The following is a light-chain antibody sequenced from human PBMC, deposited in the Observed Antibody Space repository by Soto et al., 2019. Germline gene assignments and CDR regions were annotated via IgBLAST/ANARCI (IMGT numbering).Light chain of an antibody. V-gene: IGLV2-14*01. J-gene: IGLJ1*01. CDR2: EVS. CDR3: SSYTSSSPYV. CDR1: SSDVGGYNY. Sequence: QSVLTQPASVSRSPGQSITISCTGTSSDVGGYNYVSWYQQHPGKAPKLMIYEVSNRPSGVSNRFPGSKSGNTASLTISGLQAEDEADYYCSSYTSSSPYVFGTGTKVTVL.